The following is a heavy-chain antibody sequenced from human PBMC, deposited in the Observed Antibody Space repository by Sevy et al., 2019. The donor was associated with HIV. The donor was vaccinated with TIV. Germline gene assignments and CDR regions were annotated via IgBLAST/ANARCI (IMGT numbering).Heavy chain of an antibody. CDR3: STDIVVQSGYSYDFSTFNPDLPHNSGADV. CDR1: GFTFRNAW. Sequence: GGSLRLSCTASGFTFRNAWMTWVRQVPGKGLEWVGRIRNDPDGGTTDYAAPVRGSFTISRDDSKTTMYLQMNSLKSEETAVYYCSTDIVVQSGYSYDFSTFNPDLPHNSGADVWGQGTTVTVSS. J-gene: IGHJ6*02. D-gene: IGHD5-12*01. CDR2: IRNDPDGGTT. V-gene: IGHV3-15*01.